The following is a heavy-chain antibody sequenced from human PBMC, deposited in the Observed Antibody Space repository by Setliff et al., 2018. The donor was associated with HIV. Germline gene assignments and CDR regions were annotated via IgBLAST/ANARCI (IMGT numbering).Heavy chain of an antibody. CDR2: INHSGRT. J-gene: IGHJ6*03. D-gene: IGHD5-18*01. CDR1: GGSFSDNY. CDR3: ARDLSGYSYGSYYYYMDV. V-gene: IGHV4-34*01. Sequence: PSETLSLTCAVYGGSFSDNYWSWIRQSPGKGLEWIGEINHSGRTKYSPSLRSRVSISVDTSKTQFSLRLNSVTAADTAVYYCARDLSGYSYGSYYYYMDVWGKGTTVTVSS.